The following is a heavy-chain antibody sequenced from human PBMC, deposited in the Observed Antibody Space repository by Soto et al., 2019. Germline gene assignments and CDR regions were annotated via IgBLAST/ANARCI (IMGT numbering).Heavy chain of an antibody. V-gene: IGHV1-8*02. CDR1: GYTFTSYG. Sequence: ASVKVSCKASGYTFTSYGISWVRQAPGQGLEWMGWMNPNSGNTGYAQKFQGRVTMTRNTSISTAYMELSSLRSEDTAVYYCARGSGSCYNAFDIWGQGTMVNVSS. CDR3: ARGSGSCYNAFDI. J-gene: IGHJ3*02. CDR2: MNPNSGNT. D-gene: IGHD1-26*01.